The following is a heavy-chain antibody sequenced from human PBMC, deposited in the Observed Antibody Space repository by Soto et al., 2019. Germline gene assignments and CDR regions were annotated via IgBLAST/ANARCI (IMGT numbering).Heavy chain of an antibody. J-gene: IGHJ4*02. D-gene: IGHD6-19*01. CDR1: GFTFSSYA. V-gene: IGHV3-30-3*01. CDR2: ISYDGSNK. CDR3: ARVYNPGIAVAGSFDY. Sequence: GGSLRLSCAASGFTFSSYAMHWVRQAPGKGLEWVAVISYDGSNKYYADSVKGRFTISRDNSKNTLYLQMNSLRAEDTAVYYCARVYNPGIAVAGSFDYWGQGTLVTVSS.